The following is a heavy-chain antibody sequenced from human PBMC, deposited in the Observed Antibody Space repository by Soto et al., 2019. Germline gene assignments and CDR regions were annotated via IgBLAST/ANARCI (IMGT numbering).Heavy chain of an antibody. V-gene: IGHV1-24*01. D-gene: IGHD2-2*01. CDR2: FDPEDGET. J-gene: IGHJ5*02. Sequence: GASVKVSCKVSGYTLTELSMHWVRQAPGKGLEWMGGFDPEDGETIYAQKFQGRVTMTEDTSTDTAYMELSSLRSEDTAVYYCATKLYCSSTSCYVNWFDPWGQGTLVTSPQ. CDR1: GYTLTELS. CDR3: ATKLYCSSTSCYVNWFDP.